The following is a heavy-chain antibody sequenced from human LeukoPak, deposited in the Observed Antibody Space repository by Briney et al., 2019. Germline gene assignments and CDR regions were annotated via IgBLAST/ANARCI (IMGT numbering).Heavy chain of an antibody. CDR1: GFTFSSSA. V-gene: IGHV3-23*01. J-gene: IGHJ4*02. D-gene: IGHD2-2*01. CDR2: ISSSGSGI. CDR3: AKFQSGAKGDLKYLFDY. Sequence: PGGSLRLSCAASGFTFSSSAMSWVRQVPGKGLEGVSAISSSGSGIFYADSVKGRFTLSRDNSKNTLYLQMNSLRAEDTAIYNCAKFQSGAKGDLKYLFDYWGQGTLVTVSS.